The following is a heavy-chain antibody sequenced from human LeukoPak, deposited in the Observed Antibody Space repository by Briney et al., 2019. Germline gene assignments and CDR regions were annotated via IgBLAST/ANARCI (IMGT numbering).Heavy chain of an antibody. V-gene: IGHV3-7*03. Sequence: GSLRLSCAASGFTFSSYWMNWARRAPGKGLEWVASINHNGNVNYYVDSVKGRFTISRDNAKNSLYLQMSNLRAEDTAVYFCARGGGLDVWGQGATVTVSS. D-gene: IGHD3-16*01. CDR1: GFTFSSYW. CDR2: INHNGNVN. CDR3: ARGGGLDV. J-gene: IGHJ6*02.